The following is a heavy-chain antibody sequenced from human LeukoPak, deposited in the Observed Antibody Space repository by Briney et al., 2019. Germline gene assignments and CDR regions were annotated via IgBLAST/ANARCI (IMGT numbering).Heavy chain of an antibody. CDR3: AKDWNWAIDY. CDR1: GFAFSSYG. V-gene: IGHV3-30*02. J-gene: IGHJ4*02. CDR2: IHYDSTTE. Sequence: GGSLRLSRAASGFAFSSYGMHWVRQAPGKGLEWVAYIHYDSTTEDYADSVKGRFTISRDNSKNTLFLQMNNLRVEDMAVFYCAKDWNWAIDYWGQGTLVTVSS. D-gene: IGHD1-7*01.